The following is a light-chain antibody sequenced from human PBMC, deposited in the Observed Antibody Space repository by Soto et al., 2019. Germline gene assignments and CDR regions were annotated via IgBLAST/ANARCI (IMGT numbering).Light chain of an antibody. Sequence: QSALTQPGSVSGSPGQSVTISCTGTSSDVGSYSYVSWYQQHPGKAPELMIYDVSKRPSGVPDRFSGSKSGNTASLTISGLQAGDEADYYCCSYAGSYTYVFGTGTKLTVL. V-gene: IGLV2-11*01. CDR1: SSDVGSYSY. CDR3: CSYAGSYTYV. J-gene: IGLJ1*01. CDR2: DVS.